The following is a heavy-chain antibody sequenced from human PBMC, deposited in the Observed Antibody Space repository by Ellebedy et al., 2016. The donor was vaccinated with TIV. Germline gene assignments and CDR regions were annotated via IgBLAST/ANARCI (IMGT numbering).Heavy chain of an antibody. D-gene: IGHD3-16*01. CDR3: TRDAVSD. CDR1: GFTITNHW. V-gene: IGHV3-7*01. J-gene: IGHJ4*02. CDR2: INQDGSVK. Sequence: GESLKISXAASGFTITNHWMDWVRQAPGKGLEWVANINQDGSVKHYVDSVKGRFTISRDNAKNSLSLQMNSLSAEDTAVYYCTRDAVSDWGQGTLVTVSS.